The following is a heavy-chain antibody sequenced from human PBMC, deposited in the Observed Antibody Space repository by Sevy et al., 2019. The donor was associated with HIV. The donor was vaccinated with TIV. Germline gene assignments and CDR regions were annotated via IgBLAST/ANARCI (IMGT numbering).Heavy chain of an antibody. J-gene: IGHJ5*02. CDR1: GFTFSSYD. D-gene: IGHD2-8*01. CDR2: ISSSGSSI. CDR3: TRNGGAFDNGFDP. V-gene: IGHV3-48*03. Sequence: GGSLRLCCTASGFTFSSYDMNWVRQAPGKGLEWVSKISSSGSSIYYADSVKGRLTISRDNAKNSLNLQMNSLRAEDTAVYYCTRNGGAFDNGFDPWGQGTLVTVSS.